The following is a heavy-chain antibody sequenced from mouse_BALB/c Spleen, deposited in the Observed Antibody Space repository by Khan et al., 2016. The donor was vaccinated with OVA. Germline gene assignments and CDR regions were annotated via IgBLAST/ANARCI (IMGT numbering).Heavy chain of an antibody. J-gene: IGHJ4*01. CDR1: GYTFTENT. D-gene: IGHD3-3*01. V-gene: IGHV1-18*01. Sequence: VQLKQSGPELVKPGASVKISCKTSGYTFTENTLHWVKQSPGKSLEWIGVINPKNGVTSYNQKFKGKVTLTVDKSSSTAYMEFRSLTSEDSAVYYGERDAGRYWGQGTSVTVSS. CDR3: ERDAGRY. CDR2: INPKNGVT.